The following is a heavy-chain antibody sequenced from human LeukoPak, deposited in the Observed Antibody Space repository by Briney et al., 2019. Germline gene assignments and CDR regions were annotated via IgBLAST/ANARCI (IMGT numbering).Heavy chain of an antibody. CDR1: GFTFGSYA. D-gene: IGHD1-26*01. V-gene: IGHV3-23*01. J-gene: IGHJ4*02. CDR2: LNSNGGAT. CDR3: AKAPYSGSFPYLDY. Sequence: GGSLRLSCAASGFTFGSYAMSWVRQAPGKGLEWVSSLNSNGGATYYSDSVKGRFTSSRDNSKNTLYLQMHSLTAEDTAVYYCAKAPYSGSFPYLDYWAREPWSPSPQ.